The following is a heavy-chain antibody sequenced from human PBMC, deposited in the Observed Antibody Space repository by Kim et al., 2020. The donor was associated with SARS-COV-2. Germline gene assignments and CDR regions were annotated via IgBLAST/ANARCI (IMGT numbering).Heavy chain of an antibody. CDR1: GFTFSSYG. CDR2: IWYDGSNK. V-gene: IGHV3-33*01. J-gene: IGHJ3*02. Sequence: GGSLRLSCAASGFTFSSYGMHWVRQAPGKGLEWVAVIWYDGSNKYYADSVKGRFTISRDNSKNTLYLQMNSLRAEDTAVYYCARDGITIFGVVTKPSAFDIWGQGTMVTVSS. D-gene: IGHD3-3*01. CDR3: ARDGITIFGVVTKPSAFDI.